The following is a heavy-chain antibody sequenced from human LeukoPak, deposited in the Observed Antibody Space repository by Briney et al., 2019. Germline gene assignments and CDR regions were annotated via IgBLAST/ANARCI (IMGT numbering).Heavy chain of an antibody. Sequence: GGSLRLSCAASGFTFSSYAMSWVRQAPGKGLEWVSAISGSGDSTYYADSVKGRFTISRDNSKNTLYLQMNSLRAEDTAVYYCPKENRSYGSGSYHNCFHPWGQGTLVPVSS. CDR3: PKENRSYGSGSYHNCFHP. CDR2: ISGSGDST. V-gene: IGHV3-23*01. D-gene: IGHD3-10*01. J-gene: IGHJ5*02. CDR1: GFTFSSYA.